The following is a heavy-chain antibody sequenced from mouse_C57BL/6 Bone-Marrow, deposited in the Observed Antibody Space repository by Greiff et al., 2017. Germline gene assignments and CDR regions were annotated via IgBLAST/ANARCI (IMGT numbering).Heavy chain of an antibody. D-gene: IGHD2-5*01. CDR1: GYTFTSYW. CDR2: IHPNSGST. Sequence: QVHVKQPGAELVKPGASVKLSCKASGYTFTSYWMHWVKQRPGQGLEWIGMIHPNSGSTNYNEKFKSKATLTVDKSSSTAYMQLSSLTSEDSAVYYCARATIVTTRWYFDVWGTGTTGTVAS. V-gene: IGHV1-64*01. J-gene: IGHJ1*03. CDR3: ARATIVTTRWYFDV.